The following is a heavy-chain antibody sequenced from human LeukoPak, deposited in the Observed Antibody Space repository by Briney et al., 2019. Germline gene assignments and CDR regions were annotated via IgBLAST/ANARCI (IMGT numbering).Heavy chain of an antibody. CDR3: ARVEYQLPRPLYYYYYMDV. D-gene: IGHD2-2*01. V-gene: IGHV1-69*13. CDR1: GGTFSSYA. Sequence: SVKVSCKASGGTFSSYAISWVRQAPGQGLEWMGGIIPIFGTANYAQKFQGRVTITADGSTSTAYMELSSLRSEDTAVYYCARVEYQLPRPLYYYYYMDVWGKGTTVTVSS. CDR2: IIPIFGTA. J-gene: IGHJ6*03.